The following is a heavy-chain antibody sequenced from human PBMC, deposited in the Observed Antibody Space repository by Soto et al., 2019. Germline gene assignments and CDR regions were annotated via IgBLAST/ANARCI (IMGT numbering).Heavy chain of an antibody. CDR2: IIPIFGTA. D-gene: IGHD3-3*01. Sequence: QVQLVQSGAEVKKPGSSVKVSCKASGGTFSSYAISWVRQAPGQGLEWMGGIIPIFGTANYAQKFQGRVTITAEKSTSTAYMELSSLRSEDTAVYYCARSQRCLEWLLLGWFDPWGQGTLVTVSS. CDR1: GGTFSSYA. CDR3: ARSQRCLEWLLLGWFDP. J-gene: IGHJ5*02. V-gene: IGHV1-69*06.